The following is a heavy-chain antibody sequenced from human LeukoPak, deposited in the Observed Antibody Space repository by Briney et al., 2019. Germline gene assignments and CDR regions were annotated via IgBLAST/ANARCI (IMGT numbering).Heavy chain of an antibody. Sequence: GGPLRLSCAASGFTFSNYWMHWVRQAPGKGLVWVSRINTDGRSTSYVDSVKGRFTISRVNAKNSLYLQMNSLRVEDTALYYCTKSQVGALAYFDYWGQGTLVTVSS. J-gene: IGHJ4*02. CDR2: INTDGRST. CDR1: GFTFSNYW. V-gene: IGHV3-74*01. CDR3: TKSQVGALAYFDY. D-gene: IGHD1-26*01.